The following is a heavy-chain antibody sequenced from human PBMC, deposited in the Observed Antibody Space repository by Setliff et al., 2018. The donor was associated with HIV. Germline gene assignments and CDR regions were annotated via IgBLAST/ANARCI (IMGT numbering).Heavy chain of an antibody. Sequence: GGSLRLSCAASRFDFNNYWMCWVRQAPGKGLEWVANIGQDGSEKNYVDSVKGRCTISRDNAKNSMDLQMNSLRAEDTAIYYCARKLRPGHGVDVWGQGTTVTVSS. CDR2: IGQDGSEK. J-gene: IGHJ6*02. D-gene: IGHD3-10*01. V-gene: IGHV3-7*01. CDR1: RFDFNNYW. CDR3: ARKLRPGHGVDV.